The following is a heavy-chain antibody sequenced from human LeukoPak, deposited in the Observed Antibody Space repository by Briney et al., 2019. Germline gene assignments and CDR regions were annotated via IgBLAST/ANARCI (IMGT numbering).Heavy chain of an antibody. V-gene: IGHV3-11*04. Sequence: PGGSLRLSCAASGFTFSDYYMSWISQAPGKGREWVSYISSSGSTIYYADSVKGRFTISRDNAKNSLYLQMNSLSADDTAVYSCARDTHHTMVELMDVWGKGTTVTVSS. J-gene: IGHJ6*03. CDR3: ARDTHHTMVELMDV. CDR1: GFTFSDYY. D-gene: IGHD3-10*01. CDR2: ISSSGSTI.